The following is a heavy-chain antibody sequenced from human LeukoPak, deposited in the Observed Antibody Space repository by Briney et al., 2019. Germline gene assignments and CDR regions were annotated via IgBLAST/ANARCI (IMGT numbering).Heavy chain of an antibody. Sequence: GGSLRLSCAASGFTFSSYSMNWVRQAPGKGLEWVSSISSSSSYIYYADSVKGRFTISRDNAKNSLYLQMNSLRAEDTAVYYCAREGGVTYYYDSSGYNPYYFDYWGQGTLVTVSS. J-gene: IGHJ4*02. CDR2: ISSSSSYI. D-gene: IGHD3-22*01. CDR3: AREGGVTYYYDSSGYNPYYFDY. CDR1: GFTFSSYS. V-gene: IGHV3-21*01.